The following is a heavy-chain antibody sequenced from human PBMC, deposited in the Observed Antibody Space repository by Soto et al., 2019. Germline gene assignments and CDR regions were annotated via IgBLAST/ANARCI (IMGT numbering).Heavy chain of an antibody. CDR2: INYRGGT. Sequence: SETLSLTCGVNDGFFSGYSWTWIRQPPGKGLEWIGEINYRGGTTYNPSLKSRATISIDTSKSQFSLTLSSVTAADTALYYCARSYYNILTGYYTWGQGTQVTVSS. V-gene: IGHV4-34*01. J-gene: IGHJ5*02. D-gene: IGHD3-9*01. CDR3: ARSYYNILTGYYT. CDR1: DGFFSGYS.